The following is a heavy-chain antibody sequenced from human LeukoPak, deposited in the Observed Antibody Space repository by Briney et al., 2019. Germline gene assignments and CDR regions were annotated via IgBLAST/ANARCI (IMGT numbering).Heavy chain of an antibody. D-gene: IGHD3-22*01. V-gene: IGHV5-51*01. Sequence: GESLKISCKGSGYSFTSYWIGWVRRMPGKGLEWMGIIYPGDSDTRYSPSFQGQVTISADKSISTAYLQWSSLKASDTAMYYCARGDDSSGYYVIVDYWGQGTLVTVSS. CDR2: IYPGDSDT. J-gene: IGHJ4*02. CDR3: ARGDDSSGYYVIVDY. CDR1: GYSFTSYW.